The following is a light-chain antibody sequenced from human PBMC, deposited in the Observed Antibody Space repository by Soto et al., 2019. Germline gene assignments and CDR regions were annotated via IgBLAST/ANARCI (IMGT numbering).Light chain of an antibody. J-gene: IGKJ5*01. CDR1: QNINNR. CDR2: HTS. Sequence: LSCRASQNINNRLAWYQHRPGQAPRLLIYHTSIWAAGIPARFSGSGSGTDFTLTISSLQPADSATYYCQQRYRTPSTFGQGTRLEIK. CDR3: QQRYRTPST. V-gene: IGKV3-11*01.